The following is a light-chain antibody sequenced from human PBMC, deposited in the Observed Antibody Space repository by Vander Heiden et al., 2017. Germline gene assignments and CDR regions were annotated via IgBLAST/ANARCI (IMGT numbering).Light chain of an antibody. Sequence: VMTQSPATLPVSPGERATLSCRASQSVSNNLAWYQQKPGQAPRLLIYAASTRATNIPTRFSGSGSGTDFTLTISSLQSEDFALYYCQQYKNWPLTFGGGAKVEIK. CDR2: AAS. V-gene: IGKV3-15*01. J-gene: IGKJ4*01. CDR3: QQYKNWPLT. CDR1: QSVSNN.